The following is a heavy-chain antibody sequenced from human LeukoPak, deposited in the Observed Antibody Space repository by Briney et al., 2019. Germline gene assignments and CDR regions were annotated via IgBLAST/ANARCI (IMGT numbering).Heavy chain of an antibody. J-gene: IGHJ4*02. CDR3: ARPRGCGSSRCNNFDY. CDR1: GYTFTSYG. D-gene: IGHD2-2*01. V-gene: IGHV1-18*01. CDR2: ISAYNGNT. Sequence: GASVKVSCKASGYTFTSYGISWVRQAPGQGLEWMGWISAYNGNTNYAQKLQGRVTMTTDTSTSTAYMELRSLRSDDTAVYYCARPRGCGSSRCNNFDYWGQGTLVTVSS.